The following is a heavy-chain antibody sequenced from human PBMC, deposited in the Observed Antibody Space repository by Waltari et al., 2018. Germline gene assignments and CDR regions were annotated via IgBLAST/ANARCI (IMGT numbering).Heavy chain of an antibody. J-gene: IGHJ6*02. CDR2: IYSSGST. V-gene: IGHV4-59*01. CDR3: ARDRDYYDSSGYYGSRCMDV. Sequence: QVQLQESGPGLVKPSETLSLTCTVSGGSISSYYWSWIRQPPGKGLEWIGYIYSSGSTNYNPSLKSRVTISVDTSKNQFSLKLSSVTAADTAVYYCARDRDYYDSSGYYGSRCMDVWGQGTTVTVSS. D-gene: IGHD3-22*01. CDR1: GGSISSYY.